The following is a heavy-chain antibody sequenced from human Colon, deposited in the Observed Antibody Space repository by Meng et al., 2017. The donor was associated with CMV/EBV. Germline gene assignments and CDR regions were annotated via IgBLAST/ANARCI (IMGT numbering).Heavy chain of an antibody. V-gene: IGHV4-59*01. CDR1: GVSISGYY. J-gene: IGHJ2*01. CDR3: ARGSGQYTGHDWYFDL. Sequence: SETLSLTCTVSGVSISGYYWSWIRQPPGKGLEWVGNVYYNGNTNVSPSLKSRVTISVDPSKNQFSLKLTSVTTADTAVYFCARGSGQYTGHDWYFDLWGRGTLVTVSS. D-gene: IGHD3-3*01. CDR2: VYYNGNT.